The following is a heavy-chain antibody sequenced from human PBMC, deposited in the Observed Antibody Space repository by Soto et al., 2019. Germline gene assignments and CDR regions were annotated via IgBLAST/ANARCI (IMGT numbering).Heavy chain of an antibody. J-gene: IGHJ5*02. V-gene: IGHV3-30-3*01. CDR2: ISYDGSNK. Sequence: QVQLVESGGGVVQPGRSLRLSCAASGFTFSIYAMHWVRQAPGKGLEWVAVISYDGSNKYYADSVKGRFTICRDTSKNSVYLQRNLLRAEDSAVYYCAREYSGGWFEPWGEGTLVTVSS. CDR1: GFTFSIYA. D-gene: IGHD3-10*01. CDR3: AREYSGGWFEP.